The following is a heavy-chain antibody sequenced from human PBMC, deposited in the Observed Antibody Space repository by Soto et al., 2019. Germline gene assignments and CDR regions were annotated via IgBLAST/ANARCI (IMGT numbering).Heavy chain of an antibody. Sequence: ASVKVSCKASGYTFTSYGISWVRQAPGQGLEWMGWISAYNGNTNYAQKLQGRVTMTTDTSTSTAYMELRSLRSDDTAVYYCARAYYDFWSGSDSSNYYYYGMDVWGQGTTVTVSS. CDR3: ARAYYDFWSGSDSSNYYYYGMDV. J-gene: IGHJ6*02. D-gene: IGHD3-3*01. CDR1: GYTFTSYG. CDR2: ISAYNGNT. V-gene: IGHV1-18*01.